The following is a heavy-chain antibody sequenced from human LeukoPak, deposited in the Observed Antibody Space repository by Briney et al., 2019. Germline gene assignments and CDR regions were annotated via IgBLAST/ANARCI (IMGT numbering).Heavy chain of an antibody. J-gene: IGHJ4*02. D-gene: IGHD1-26*01. Sequence: QPGGSLRLSCAASGFTFSSYGMSWVRQAPGKGLEWVSAISGSGGSTYYADSVKGRFTISRDNSKNTLYLQMNSLRAEDTAVYYCAKSPAIVGATIDYWGQGTLVTVSS. CDR2: ISGSGGST. CDR1: GFTFSSYG. V-gene: IGHV3-23*01. CDR3: AKSPAIVGATIDY.